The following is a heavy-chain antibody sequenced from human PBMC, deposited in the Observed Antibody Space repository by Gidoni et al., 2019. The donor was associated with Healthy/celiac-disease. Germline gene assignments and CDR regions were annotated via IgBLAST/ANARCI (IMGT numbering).Heavy chain of an antibody. CDR2: ISSSGGGT. V-gene: IGHV3-23*01. Sequence: EVQLLESGGGLVQPGGSLRLSCAASGFTFSSYAMSWVRQAPGKGLEWVSGISSSGGGTYYADSVKGRFTISRDNSKNTLYLQMNSLRAEDTAVYYCAKAVLRFLEWPFDPWGQGTLVTVSS. J-gene: IGHJ5*02. CDR3: AKAVLRFLEWPFDP. D-gene: IGHD3-3*01. CDR1: GFTFSSYA.